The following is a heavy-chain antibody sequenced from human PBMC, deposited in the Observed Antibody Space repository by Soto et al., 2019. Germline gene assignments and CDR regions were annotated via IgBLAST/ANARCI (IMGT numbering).Heavy chain of an antibody. D-gene: IGHD4-17*01. J-gene: IGHJ6*02. CDR3: AADYGDPRGIYYYYGMDV. Sequence: QMQLVQSGPEVKKPGTSVKVSCKASGFTFTSSAVQWVRQARGQRLEWIGWIVVGSGNTNYAQKFQERVTITRDMSTSTAYMELSSLRSEDTAVYYCAADYGDPRGIYYYYGMDVWGQGTTVTVSS. V-gene: IGHV1-58*01. CDR2: IVVGSGNT. CDR1: GFTFTSSA.